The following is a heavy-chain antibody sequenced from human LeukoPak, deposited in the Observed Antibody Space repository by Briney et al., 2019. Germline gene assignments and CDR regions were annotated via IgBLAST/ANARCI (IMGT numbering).Heavy chain of an antibody. D-gene: IGHD2-2*01. V-gene: IGHV4-4*07. CDR1: GGSISSYY. CDR3: ARHLGYCSSTSCYKYNWFDP. Sequence: PAETLSLTCTVSGGSISSYYWSWIRQPAGKGLEWIWRIYTSGSTNYNPSLKSRVTMSVDTSKTQFFLKLSSVSAADTAVYYCARHLGYCSSTSCYKYNWFDPWGQGTLVTVSS. J-gene: IGHJ5*02. CDR2: IYTSGST.